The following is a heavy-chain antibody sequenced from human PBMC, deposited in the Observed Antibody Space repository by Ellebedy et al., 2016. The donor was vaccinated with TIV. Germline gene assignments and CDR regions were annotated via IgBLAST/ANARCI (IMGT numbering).Heavy chain of an antibody. D-gene: IGHD6-19*01. J-gene: IGHJ4*02. CDR2: IIAIFGTT. V-gene: IGHV1-69*13. Sequence: SVKVSCKASGATFSGSAISWVRQPPGLGLEWIGGIIAIFGTTKYAQKFQGRVTIPADQLTTTSHMELSDLRFEDTAIYYCARHIGYSNGPSEYWGQGSLVTVSS. CDR3: ARHIGYSNGPSEY. CDR1: GATFSGSA.